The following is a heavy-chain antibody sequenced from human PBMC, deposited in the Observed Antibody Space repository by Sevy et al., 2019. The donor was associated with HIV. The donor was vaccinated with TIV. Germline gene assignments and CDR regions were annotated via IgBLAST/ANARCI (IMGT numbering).Heavy chain of an antibody. D-gene: IGHD2-15*01. Sequence: SETLSLTCSVSGGSGGSISDYYWSWVRPPPGKGLEWIGYINYSRSTKFNPSLKSRVTISVDTSKNQCSLKLTSVTAADTAVYYCARGGTSLFAPWGQGTLVTVSS. CDR1: GGSGGSISDYY. CDR3: ARGGTSLFAP. CDR2: INYSRST. V-gene: IGHV4-59*01. J-gene: IGHJ5*02.